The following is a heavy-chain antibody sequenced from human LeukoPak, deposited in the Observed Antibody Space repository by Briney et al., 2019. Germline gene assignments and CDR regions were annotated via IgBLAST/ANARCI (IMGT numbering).Heavy chain of an antibody. CDR1: GGSISSYY. V-gene: IGHV4-59*01. J-gene: IGHJ4*02. CDR2: IYYSGST. D-gene: IGHD3-22*01. CDR3: ARGADSSGYYSIFYFDY. Sequence: PSETLSLTCTGSGGSISSYYWNWIRQPPGKGLEWIGYIYYSGSTNYNPSLKSRVTISVDTSKNQFSLKLSSVTAADTAVYYCARGADSSGYYSIFYFDYWGQGTLVTVSS.